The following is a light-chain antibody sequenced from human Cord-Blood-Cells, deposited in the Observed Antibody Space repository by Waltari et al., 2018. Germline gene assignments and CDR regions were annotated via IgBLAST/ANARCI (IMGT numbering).Light chain of an antibody. CDR2: EVS. CDR3: SSYTSSSTLVV. V-gene: IGLV2-14*01. CDR1: SSDGGGYNY. Sequence: QSALTQPASVSGSPGQSITIPCTGTSSDGGGYNYVSWYQQHPGKAPKLMIYEVSNRPSGVSNRFSGSKSGNTASLTISGLQAEDEADYYCSSYTSSSTLVVFGTGTKVTVL. J-gene: IGLJ1*01.